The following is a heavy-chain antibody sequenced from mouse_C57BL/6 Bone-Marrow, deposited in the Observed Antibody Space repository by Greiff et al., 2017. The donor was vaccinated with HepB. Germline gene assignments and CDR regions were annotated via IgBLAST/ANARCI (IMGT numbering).Heavy chain of an antibody. J-gene: IGHJ3*01. V-gene: IGHV7-3*01. D-gene: IGHD1-1*01. Sequence: EVKVEESGGGLVQPGGSLSLSCAASGFTFTDYYMSWVRQPPGKALEWLGFIRNKANGYTTEYSASVKGRFTISRDNSQSILYLQMNALRAEDSATYYCARDSSYGAWFAYWGQGTLVTVSA. CDR1: GFTFTDYY. CDR3: ARDSSYGAWFAY. CDR2: IRNKANGYTT.